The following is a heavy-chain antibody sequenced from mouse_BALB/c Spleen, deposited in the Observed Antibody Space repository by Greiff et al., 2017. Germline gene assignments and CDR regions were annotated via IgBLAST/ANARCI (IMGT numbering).Heavy chain of an antibody. J-gene: IGHJ4*01. V-gene: IGHV5-12-1*01. CDR1: GFAFSSYD. Sequence: EVHLVESGGGLVKPGGSLKLSCAASGFAFSSYDMSWVRQTPEKRLEWVAYISSGGGSTYYPDTVKGRFTISRDNAKNTLYLQMSSLKSEDTAMYYCARPYDYYAMDYWGQGTSVTVSS. D-gene: IGHD6-5*01. CDR2: ISSGGGST. CDR3: ARPYDYYAMDY.